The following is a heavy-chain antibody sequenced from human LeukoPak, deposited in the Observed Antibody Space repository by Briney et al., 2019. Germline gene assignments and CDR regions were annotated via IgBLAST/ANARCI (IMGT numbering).Heavy chain of an antibody. J-gene: IGHJ5*02. CDR3: VTERPISAMGDPRKRWFDP. V-gene: IGHV4-30-4*07. CDR2: IYDTGYT. Sequence: KSSETLSLTCAVSGVSITTSGYTWTWIRQPPGKGLEWIGYIYDTGYTYYNPSLKSRITMSVDTSKNQFSLNLSSVTAADTAVYYCVTERPISAMGDPRKRWFDPWGQGTLVTVSS. CDR1: GVSITTSGYT. D-gene: IGHD1-14*01.